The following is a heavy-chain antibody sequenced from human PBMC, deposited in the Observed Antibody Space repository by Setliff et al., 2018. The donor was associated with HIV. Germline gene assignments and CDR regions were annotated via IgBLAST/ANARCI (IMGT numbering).Heavy chain of an antibody. CDR1: GGSISSYY. CDR2: IYTSGST. J-gene: IGHJ4*02. Sequence: PSETLSLTCTVSGGSISSYYWSWIRQPPGKGLEWIGYIYTSGSTNYNPSLKSRVTISLDTSKNQFSLKLTSVTAADTAVCYCARLSGDYYYFDYWGQGTLVTVSS. D-gene: IGHD2-21*02. CDR3: ARLSGDYYYFDY. V-gene: IGHV4-4*09.